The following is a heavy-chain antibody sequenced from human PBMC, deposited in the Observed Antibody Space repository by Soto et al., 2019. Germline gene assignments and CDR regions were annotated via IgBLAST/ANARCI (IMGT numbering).Heavy chain of an antibody. CDR1: GFIFSYYP. J-gene: IGHJ5*01. V-gene: IGHV3-33*01. D-gene: IGHD3-10*01. CDR2: IWYDGSNK. Sequence: QVQVVESGGGVVQPGRSLRLSCAASGFIFSYYPMHWVRQAPGKGLEWLAVIWYDGSNKYYSDSVRGRFTISSDNSNNTLYLQMDSLRGEDTAIYFCASARAGGYGSGSLDSWGQGALVTVSS. CDR3: ASARAGGYGSGSLDS.